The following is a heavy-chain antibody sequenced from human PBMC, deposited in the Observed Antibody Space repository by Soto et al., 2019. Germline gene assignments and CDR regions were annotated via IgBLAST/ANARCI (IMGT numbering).Heavy chain of an antibody. CDR1: GGSFSGYY. J-gene: IGHJ6*03. CDR3: ARTVLGPDLLADSFVDYYYYMDV. Sequence: PSQILSLTCAVYGGSFSGYYCRWIRQPPGKGLEWIGEINHSGSTNYNPSLKRRVTLSADSSKNQFSLRLNSVTAADTAVYYCARTVLGPDLLADSFVDYYYYMDVWGQGTTVTVSS. V-gene: IGHV4-34*01. D-gene: IGHD3-9*01. CDR2: INHSGST.